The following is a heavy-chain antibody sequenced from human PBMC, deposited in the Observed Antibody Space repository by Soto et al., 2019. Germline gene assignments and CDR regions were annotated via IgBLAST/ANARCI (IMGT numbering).Heavy chain of an antibody. V-gene: IGHV3-7*05. CDR3: ARDNYDFWSGYPPSYYYYGMDV. Sequence: GGSLRLSCAASGFTFSSYWMSWVRQAPGKGPEWVANIKQDGSEKYYVDSVKGRFTISRDNAKNSLYLQMNSLRAEDTAVYYCARDNYDFWSGYPPSYYYYGMDVWGQGTTVTVSS. CDR1: GFTFSSYW. D-gene: IGHD3-3*01. J-gene: IGHJ6*02. CDR2: IKQDGSEK.